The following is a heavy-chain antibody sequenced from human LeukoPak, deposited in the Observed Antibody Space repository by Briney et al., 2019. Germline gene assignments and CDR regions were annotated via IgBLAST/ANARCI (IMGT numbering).Heavy chain of an antibody. V-gene: IGHV3-23*01. D-gene: IGHD2-21*01. CDR1: GFTFSSYA. Sequence: AGGSLRLSCAASGFTFSSYAMSWVRQAPGKGLEWVSAISGSGGSTYNADSVKGRFTISRDNSKNTLYLQMNSLRAEDTAVYYCAKPDWRSAIAILGVFDYWGQGTLVTVSS. J-gene: IGHJ4*02. CDR3: AKPDWRSAIAILGVFDY. CDR2: ISGSGGST.